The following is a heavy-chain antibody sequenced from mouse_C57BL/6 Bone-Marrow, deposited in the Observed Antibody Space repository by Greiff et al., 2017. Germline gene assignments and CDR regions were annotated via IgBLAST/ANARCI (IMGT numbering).Heavy chain of an antibody. J-gene: IGHJ3*01. CDR2: IDPENGDT. CDR1: GFNIKDDY. Sequence: VQLQQSGAELVRPGASVKLSCTASGFNIKDDYMHWVKQRPEQGLEWIGWIDPENGDTEYASKFQGKATITADTSSNTAYLQLSSLTSEDTAGYYCTTAAYGYDGVAYWGQGTLVTVSA. V-gene: IGHV14-4*01. CDR3: TTAAYGYDGVAY. D-gene: IGHD2-2*01.